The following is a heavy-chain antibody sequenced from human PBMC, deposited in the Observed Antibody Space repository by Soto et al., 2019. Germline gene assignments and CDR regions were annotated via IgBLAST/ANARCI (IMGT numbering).Heavy chain of an antibody. D-gene: IGHD1-26*01. CDR1: GFIFSSYG. Sequence: QVQLVESGGGVVQPGRSLRLSCVASGFIFSSYGMHWVRQAPGKGLEWVAVISYDGSYKYYADSVKGRFTISRDNSKNTRYLQMNSLRPEDTAVYYCAKDLEGASPGYWGQGTLVTVSS. CDR2: ISYDGSYK. J-gene: IGHJ4*02. V-gene: IGHV3-30*18. CDR3: AKDLEGASPGY.